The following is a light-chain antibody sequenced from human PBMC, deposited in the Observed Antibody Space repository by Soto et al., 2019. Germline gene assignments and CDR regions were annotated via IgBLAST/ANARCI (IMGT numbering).Light chain of an antibody. Sequence: EIVLTQSPGTLSLSPGERVTLSCRASQSFSSSYLAWYQQKPGQAPRLLIYAASTRAAAVPDRFTGSGSGTDFALTISRLEPEDFGVYYCQQYGDSPLTSGPGTKVDIK. CDR2: AAS. J-gene: IGKJ3*01. V-gene: IGKV3-20*01. CDR1: QSFSSSY. CDR3: QQYGDSPLT.